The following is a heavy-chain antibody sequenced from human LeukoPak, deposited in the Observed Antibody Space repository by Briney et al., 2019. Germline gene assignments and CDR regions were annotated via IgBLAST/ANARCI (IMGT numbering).Heavy chain of an antibody. J-gene: IGHJ4*02. CDR2: INPNSGGT. CDR1: GYTFTGYY. CDR3: AREPAGGVTTDPYFDY. V-gene: IGHV1-2*02. D-gene: IGHD4-17*01. Sequence: ASVKVSCKASGYTFTGYYMHWVRQAPGQGLEWMGWINPNSGGTNYAQKFQGRVTMTRDTSISTVYMELSRLRSDDTAVYYCAREPAGGVTTDPYFDYWGQGTLVTVPS.